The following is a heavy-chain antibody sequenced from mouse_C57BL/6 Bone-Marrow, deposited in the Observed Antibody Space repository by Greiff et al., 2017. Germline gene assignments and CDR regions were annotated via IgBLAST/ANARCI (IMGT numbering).Heavy chain of an antibody. CDR3: ARRGPLSYDY. Sequence: QVQLKESGAELARPGASVKLSCKASGYTFTSYGISWVKQRTGQGLEWIGEIFPRSGNTYYNEKFKGKATLTADKSSSTANMELRSLTSEDSAVYFSARRGPLSYDYWGQGTTLTVSS. J-gene: IGHJ2*01. V-gene: IGHV1-81*01. CDR2: IFPRSGNT. D-gene: IGHD6-1*01. CDR1: GYTFTSYG.